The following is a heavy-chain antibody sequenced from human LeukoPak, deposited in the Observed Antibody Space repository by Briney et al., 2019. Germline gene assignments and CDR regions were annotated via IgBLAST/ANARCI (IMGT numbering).Heavy chain of an antibody. CDR1: GFTFTTYG. D-gene: IGHD6-19*01. CDR3: AREMRGGWSDAFDI. CDR2: ISSNGGST. V-gene: IGHV3-64*01. Sequence: PGGSLRLSCAASGFTFTTYGMHWVRQAPGKGLEYVSAISSNGGSTYYANSVKGRFTISRDKSKNTLYLQMGSLRAENMAVYYCAREMRGGWSDAFDIWGQGTMVTVSS. J-gene: IGHJ3*02.